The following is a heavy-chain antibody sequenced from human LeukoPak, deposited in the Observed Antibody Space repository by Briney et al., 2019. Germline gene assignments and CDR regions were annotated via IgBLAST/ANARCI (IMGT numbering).Heavy chain of an antibody. CDR1: GYTFTSYD. D-gene: IGHD6-6*01. CDR2: MNPNSGNT. CDR3: ARGGESSIAARPVDY. Sequence: GASVKVSCKASGYTFTSYDIYWVRQATGQGLEWMGWMNPNSGNTGDAQKFQGRVTMTRNTSISTAYMELSSLRSEDTAVYYCARGGESSIAARPVDYWGQGTLVTVSS. J-gene: IGHJ4*02. V-gene: IGHV1-8*01.